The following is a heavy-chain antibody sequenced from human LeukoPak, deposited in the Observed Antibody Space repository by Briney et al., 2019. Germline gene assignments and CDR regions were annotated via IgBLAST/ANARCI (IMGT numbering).Heavy chain of an antibody. CDR1: GYTFSNYG. CDR3: ARAGLGSSWYVLDY. J-gene: IGHJ4*02. V-gene: IGHV1-18*01. Sequence: LGASVKVSCKASGYTFSNYGITWVRQAPGQGLEWMGWISAYNGNTDYAQKLQGRVTMTTDTSTSTAYMELRSLRSDDTAVYYCARAGLGSSWYVLDYWGQGTLVTVSS. D-gene: IGHD6-13*01. CDR2: ISAYNGNT.